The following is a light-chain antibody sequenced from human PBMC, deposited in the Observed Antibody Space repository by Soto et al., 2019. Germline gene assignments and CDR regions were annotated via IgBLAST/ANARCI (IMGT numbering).Light chain of an antibody. CDR3: QQGYRALEGLT. Sequence: DIQLTQPPSSLSASVGDTVTITCLASDRISNYLNWYQQKPGKAPKLLIFGASSLQSGVPSRFSGSGSGTDSNLTITSLEPEAFATYFCQQGYRALEGLTFGGGTKVEIK. V-gene: IGKV1-39*01. CDR2: GAS. CDR1: DRISNY. J-gene: IGKJ4*01.